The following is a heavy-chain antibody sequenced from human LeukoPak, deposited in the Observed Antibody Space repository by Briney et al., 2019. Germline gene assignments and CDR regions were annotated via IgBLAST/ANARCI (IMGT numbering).Heavy chain of an antibody. D-gene: IGHD1-26*01. J-gene: IGHJ4*02. V-gene: IGHV4-39*01. CDR1: GGSISSSSYY. CDR2: IYYSGST. Sequence: SETLSLTCTVSGGSISSSSYYWGWIRQPPGKGLEWIGSIYYSGSTYYNPSLKSRVTISVDTSENQFSLKLSSVTATDTAVYYCARVGATTPFDYWGQGTLVTVSS. CDR3: ARVGATTPFDY.